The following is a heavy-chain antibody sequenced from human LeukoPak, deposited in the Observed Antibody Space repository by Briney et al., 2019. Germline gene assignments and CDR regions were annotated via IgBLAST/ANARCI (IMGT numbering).Heavy chain of an antibody. CDR2: ISNSRSYI. CDR3: ARGGPNYYDSSGYYYFDY. D-gene: IGHD3-22*01. V-gene: IGHV3-21*01. J-gene: IGHJ4*02. CDR1: EFTFSSYS. Sequence: TGGSLRLSCAASEFTFSSYSMNWVRQAPGKGLEWVSSISNSRSYIYYADSVKGRFTISRDNAKNSLYLQMNSLRAEDTAVYYCARGGPNYYDSSGYYYFDYWGQGTLVTVSS.